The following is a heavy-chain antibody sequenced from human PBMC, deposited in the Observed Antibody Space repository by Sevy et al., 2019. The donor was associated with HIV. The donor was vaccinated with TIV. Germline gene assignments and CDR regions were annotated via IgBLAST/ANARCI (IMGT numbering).Heavy chain of an antibody. Sequence: GGSLRLSCAASGFSFSRSPMHWVRQAPGKGLEWVAVMSYNGNKKYNGDSVKGRFTISRDDFKNTLYLQMNSLRTEDTAVYYCAREGVLSARVIVSYGMDVWGQGITVTVSS. J-gene: IGHJ6*02. CDR2: MSYNGNKK. CDR1: GFSFSRSP. CDR3: AREGVLSARVIVSYGMDV. D-gene: IGHD3-16*02. V-gene: IGHV3-30*04.